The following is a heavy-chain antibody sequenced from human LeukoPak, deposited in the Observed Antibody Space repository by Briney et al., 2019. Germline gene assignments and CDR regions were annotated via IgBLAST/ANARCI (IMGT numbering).Heavy chain of an antibody. J-gene: IGHJ3*02. V-gene: IGHV4-59*01. CDR1: GGSISSYY. Sequence: PSETLSLTCTVSGGSISSYYWSWIRQPPGKGLEWIGYIYYSGNTNYNPSLKSRVTISVDTSKNQFSLKLSSVTAADTAVYYCATSLEEQDASDIWGQGTMVTVSS. CDR2: IYYSGNT. CDR3: ATSLEEQDASDI. D-gene: IGHD1/OR15-1a*01.